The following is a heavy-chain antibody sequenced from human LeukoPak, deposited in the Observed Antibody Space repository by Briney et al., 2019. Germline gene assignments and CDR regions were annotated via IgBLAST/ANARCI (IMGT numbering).Heavy chain of an antibody. Sequence: PSETLSLTCTVAGGSISSYYWSCIRQPAGKGLERIGRIYTSGSTNYNPSLKSRVTMSVDTSKTQFSLKLSSVTAADTAVYYCARDRYYDFWKGFDPWGQGTLVTVSS. J-gene: IGHJ5*02. CDR3: ARDRYYDFWKGFDP. CDR1: GGSISSYY. CDR2: IYTSGST. V-gene: IGHV4-4*07. D-gene: IGHD3-3*01.